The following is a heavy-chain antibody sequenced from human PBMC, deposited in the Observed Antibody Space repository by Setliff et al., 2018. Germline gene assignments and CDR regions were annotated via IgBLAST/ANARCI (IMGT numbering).Heavy chain of an antibody. CDR1: GGSISSGNYD. CDR3: ARLYYNFWSGYSDY. Sequence: SETLSLTCTVSGGSISSGNYDWSWIRQPAGKGLEWIGHIYTSGSTNYNPSLKSRVTISVDTSKNQFSLKLSSVTAADTAVYYCARLYYNFWSGYSDYWGQGTLVTVS. J-gene: IGHJ4*02. D-gene: IGHD3-3*01. V-gene: IGHV4-61*09. CDR2: IYTSGST.